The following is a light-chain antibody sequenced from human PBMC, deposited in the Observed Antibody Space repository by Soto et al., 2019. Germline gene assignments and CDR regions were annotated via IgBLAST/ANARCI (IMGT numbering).Light chain of an antibody. Sequence: QSALTQPASVSGSPGQSITISCTGTSSDVGTYNYVSWYQQHPGKAPKVMIYDVSNRPSGVSNRFSGSKSGNTASLAISGLQAEDEADDYCSSYTASSTSVIFGGGTKLTVL. CDR3: SSYTASSTSVI. CDR2: DVS. CDR1: SSDVGTYNY. V-gene: IGLV2-14*03. J-gene: IGLJ2*01.